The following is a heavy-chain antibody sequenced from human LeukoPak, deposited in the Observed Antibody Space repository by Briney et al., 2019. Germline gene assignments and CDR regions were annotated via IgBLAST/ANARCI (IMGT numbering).Heavy chain of an antibody. Sequence: GGSLGLSCAASGFTFSSYSMNWVRQAPGNGLEWVSSISSSSSYIYYADSVKGRFTISRDNAKNSLYLQMNRLRAEDTALYYCTEAQYTSSHYLGGSWGQGTLVTVSS. CDR2: ISSSSSYI. D-gene: IGHD3-16*01. V-gene: IGHV3-21*04. CDR1: GFTFSSYS. CDR3: TEAQYTSSHYLGGS. J-gene: IGHJ5*02.